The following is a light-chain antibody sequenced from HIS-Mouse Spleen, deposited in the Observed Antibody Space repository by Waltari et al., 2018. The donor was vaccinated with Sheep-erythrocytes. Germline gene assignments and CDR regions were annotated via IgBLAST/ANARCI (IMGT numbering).Light chain of an antibody. CDR3: QQSYSTPYT. CDR2: AAS. Sequence: DIQMTQSPSSVSASVGDRVTITCRASQDISNYLNWYQQKPGKAPKLLIYAASSLQSGVPSRFSGSGSGTDFTLTISSLQPEDFATYYCQQSYSTPYTFGQGTKLEIK. V-gene: IGKV1-39*01. J-gene: IGKJ2*01. CDR1: QDISNY.